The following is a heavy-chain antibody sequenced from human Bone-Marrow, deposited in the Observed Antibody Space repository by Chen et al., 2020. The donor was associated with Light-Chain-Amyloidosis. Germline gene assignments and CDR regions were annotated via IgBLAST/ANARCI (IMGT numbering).Heavy chain of an antibody. V-gene: IGHV1-69*06. Sequence: QVPLVQSGAGVKKRGSSVKVSCNASGGTVSSYAISWVRQAPGQGLEWMGGIIPIFGTANYAQKFQGRVTITADKSTSTAYMELSSLRSEDTAVYYCARPYDSSGYYSAGYWGQGTLVTVSS. CDR2: IIPIFGTA. CDR3: ARPYDSSGYYSAGY. D-gene: IGHD3-22*01. CDR1: GGTVSSYA. J-gene: IGHJ4*02.